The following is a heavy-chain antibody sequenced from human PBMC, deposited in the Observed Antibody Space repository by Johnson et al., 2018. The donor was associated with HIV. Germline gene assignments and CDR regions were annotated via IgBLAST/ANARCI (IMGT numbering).Heavy chain of an antibody. J-gene: IGHJ3*01. V-gene: IGHV3-30*18. Sequence: VQLVESGGGLVKPGGSLRLSCAASGFTFSNVWMTWVRQAPGKGLEWVAGITYDGTNKYYADSVKGRFTLSRDNSKNTLDLQMNSLTIEDTAVFYCAKTRMGGILDAFDLWGQGTMVIVS. CDR1: GFTFSNVW. CDR2: ITYDGTNK. D-gene: IGHD3-10*01. CDR3: AKTRMGGILDAFDL.